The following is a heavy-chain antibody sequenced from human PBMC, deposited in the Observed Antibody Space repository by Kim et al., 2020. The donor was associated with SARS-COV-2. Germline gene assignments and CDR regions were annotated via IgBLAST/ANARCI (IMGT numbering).Heavy chain of an antibody. V-gene: IGHV4-39*01. J-gene: IGHJ4*02. CDR3: ASTPSTYHLGCYFDY. Sequence: SETLSLTCTVSGGSISSSSYYWGWIRQPPGKGLEWIGSIYYSGSTYYNPSLKSRVTISVDTSKNQFSLKLSSVTAADTAVYYCASTPSTYHLGCYFDYWGQGTLVTVSS. CDR2: IYYSGST. D-gene: IGHD2-8*01. CDR1: GGSISSSSYY.